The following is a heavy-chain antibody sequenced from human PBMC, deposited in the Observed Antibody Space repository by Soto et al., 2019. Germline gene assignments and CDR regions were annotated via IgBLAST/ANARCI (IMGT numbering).Heavy chain of an antibody. V-gene: IGHV1-69*01. CDR1: GGTFSKYA. CDR3: ARGGDEYSSAIGYYGMDV. J-gene: IGHJ6*02. CDR2: GIPIFGTP. D-gene: IGHD3-10*01. Sequence: VQLVQSGAEVKRPGSSVKVSCKASGGTFSKYAVSWVRQVPGQGPEWMGGGIPIFGTPYYAPKFQGRVTIIADESTTTAYMELSSLTSDDTAVYYCARGGDEYSSAIGYYGMDVWGPGTTVTIFS.